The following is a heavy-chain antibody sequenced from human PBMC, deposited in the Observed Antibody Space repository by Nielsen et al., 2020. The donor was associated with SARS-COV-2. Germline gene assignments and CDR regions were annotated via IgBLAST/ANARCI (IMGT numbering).Heavy chain of an antibody. V-gene: IGHV1-46*01. Sequence: ASVKVSCKASGYTFTNNYMHWVRQAPGQGLEWMGLINPTNGGTTYAQKFLGTVTMTRDTSTSTVYMELSSLRSDDTAVYYCARGAEVAGWGVLDYWGQGTLVTVSS. J-gene: IGHJ4*02. CDR1: GYTFTNNY. D-gene: IGHD5-12*01. CDR3: ARGAEVAGWGVLDY. CDR2: INPTNGGT.